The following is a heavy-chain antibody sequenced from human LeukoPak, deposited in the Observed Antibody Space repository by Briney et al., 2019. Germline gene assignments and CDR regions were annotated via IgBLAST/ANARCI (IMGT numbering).Heavy chain of an antibody. Sequence: GRSLRLSCATSGFTFSSYGMHWVRQAPGKGLEWVALISYDGSDKYYADSVKGRFTISRDNSKNTLHLQMNSLRAEDTAVYYCAKGVVSIAQAGVGYFDYWGQGTLVTVSS. J-gene: IGHJ4*02. CDR3: AKGVVSIAQAGVGYFDY. V-gene: IGHV3-30*18. D-gene: IGHD6-13*01. CDR2: ISYDGSDK. CDR1: GFTFSSYG.